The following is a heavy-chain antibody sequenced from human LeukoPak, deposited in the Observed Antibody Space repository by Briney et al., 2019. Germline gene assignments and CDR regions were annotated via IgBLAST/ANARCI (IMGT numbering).Heavy chain of an antibody. J-gene: IGHJ6*03. D-gene: IGHD3-10*01. CDR2: IYSCGST. V-gene: IGHV3-66*01. CDR1: GFTVSSNY. Sequence: GGSLRLSCAASGFTVSSNYMSWVRQAPGKGLEWVSVIYSCGSTYYADSVKGRFTISRDNSKNTLYLQMNSLRAEDTAVYYCARAPYGSATNNYYMDVWGKGTTVTVSS. CDR3: ARAPYGSATNNYYMDV.